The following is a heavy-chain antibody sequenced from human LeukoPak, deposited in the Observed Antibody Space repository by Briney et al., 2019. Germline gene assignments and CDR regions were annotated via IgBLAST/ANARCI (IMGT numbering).Heavy chain of an antibody. CDR3: ARGDPRDHYYGMDV. D-gene: IGHD2-21*02. CDR1: GGTFSSYA. V-gene: IGHV1-69*04. J-gene: IGHJ6*02. Sequence: ASVKVSCKASGGTFSSYAISWVRQAPGQGLEWMGRIIPILGIANYAQKFQGRVTITADKSTSTAYMELSSLRSEDTAVYYCARGDPRDHYYGMDVWGQGTTVTVSS. CDR2: IIPILGIA.